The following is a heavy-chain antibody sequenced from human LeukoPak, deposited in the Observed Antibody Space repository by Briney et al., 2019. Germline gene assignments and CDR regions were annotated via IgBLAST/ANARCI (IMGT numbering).Heavy chain of an antibody. Sequence: ASVKVSCKASGYTFTSYGISWVRQAPGQGLEWMGWISAYNGNTNYAQKLQGRVTMTTDTSTSTAYMELRSPRSDDTAVYYCAREVEGYDILTGYYRSYFDYWGQGTLVTVSS. J-gene: IGHJ4*02. CDR3: AREVEGYDILTGYYRSYFDY. CDR2: ISAYNGNT. V-gene: IGHV1-18*01. CDR1: GYTFTSYG. D-gene: IGHD3-9*01.